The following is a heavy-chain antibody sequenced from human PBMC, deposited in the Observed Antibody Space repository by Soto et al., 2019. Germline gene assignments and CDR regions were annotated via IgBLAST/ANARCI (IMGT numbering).Heavy chain of an antibody. D-gene: IGHD3-10*01. CDR1: GGSISSGDYY. Sequence: SETLSLTCTVAGGSISSGDYYCSWIRQPPGKGLEWIGYIYYSGSTYYNPSLKSRVTISLDTSKNQFSLKLTSVTAADTAVYYCARDRLLWNNWFDPWGQGTLVTVSS. CDR2: IYYSGST. V-gene: IGHV4-30-4*01. CDR3: ARDRLLWNNWFDP. J-gene: IGHJ5*02.